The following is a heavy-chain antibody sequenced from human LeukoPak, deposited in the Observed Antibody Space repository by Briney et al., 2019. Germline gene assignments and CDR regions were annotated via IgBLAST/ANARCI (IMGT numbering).Heavy chain of an antibody. CDR2: ISGSGGST. CDR1: GFTFSSYG. CDR3: ARRGFIVVVVAARDPNYYYYYYMDV. J-gene: IGHJ6*03. Sequence: GGSLRLSCAASGFTFSSYGMSWVRQAPGKGLEWVSAISGSGGSTYYADSVKGRFTISRDNSKNTLYLQMNSLRAEDTAVYYCARRGFIVVVVAARDPNYYYYYYMDVWGKGTTVTISS. V-gene: IGHV3-23*01. D-gene: IGHD2-15*01.